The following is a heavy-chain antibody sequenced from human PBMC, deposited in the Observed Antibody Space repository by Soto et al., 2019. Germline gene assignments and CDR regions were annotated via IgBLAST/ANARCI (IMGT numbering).Heavy chain of an antibody. Sequence: SETLSLTWTVSGGSISSFYWSWIRQPPGKGLEWIGHIYYSGGPNYNPSLKSRVTMAFDTSKNQFSLKLSSATAADTAVYYCARGANWFDPWGQGTLVTVSS. CDR3: ARGANWFDP. J-gene: IGHJ5*02. CDR2: IYYSGGP. V-gene: IGHV4-59*01. CDR1: GGSISSFY.